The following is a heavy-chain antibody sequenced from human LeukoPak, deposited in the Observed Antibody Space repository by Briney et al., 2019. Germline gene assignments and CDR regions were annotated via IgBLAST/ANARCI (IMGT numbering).Heavy chain of an antibody. CDR1: GYTFTSDY. CDR2: IKPSGGST. V-gene: IGHV1-46*01. D-gene: IGHD6-13*01. J-gene: IGHJ4*02. Sequence: ASLKVSCKASGYTFTSDYMHWVRQAPGQGLEWMGIIKPSGGSTSYAQKFQGRVTMTRDTSTSTVYMELSSLRSEDTGVYYCAREMSERSSWLEGPVSFDYWGQGTLVTVSS. CDR3: AREMSERSSWLEGPVSFDY.